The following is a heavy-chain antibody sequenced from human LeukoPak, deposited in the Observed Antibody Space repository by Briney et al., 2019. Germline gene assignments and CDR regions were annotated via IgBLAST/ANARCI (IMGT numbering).Heavy chain of an antibody. CDR3: ARNDYGDYGYFDL. V-gene: IGHV4-61*02. CDR1: GGSISSGSYY. D-gene: IGHD4-17*01. J-gene: IGHJ2*01. Sequence: PSETLSLTCTVSGGSISSGSYYGSWTRQPAGKVLEWIGRIYTSRSTNYNPSLKSRVTISVDTSNNQVSLTLDCGTAADTDVYYCARNDYGDYGYFDLWGRGPLVTVSS. CDR2: IYTSRST.